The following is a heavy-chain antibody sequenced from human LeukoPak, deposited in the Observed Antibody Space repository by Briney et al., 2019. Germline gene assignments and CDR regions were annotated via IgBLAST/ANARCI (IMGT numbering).Heavy chain of an antibody. V-gene: IGHV5-10-1*01. CDR3: ARHLTSTIAAAVP. CDR2: IDPSDSYT. D-gene: IGHD6-13*01. CDR1: GYSFTSYS. J-gene: IGHJ5*02. Sequence: GESLKISCKGSGYSFTSYSISWVRQMPGKGLEWMGRIDPSDSYTNYSPSFQGHVTISADKSISTAYLQWSSLKASDTAMYYCARHLTSTIAAAVPWGQGTLVTVSS.